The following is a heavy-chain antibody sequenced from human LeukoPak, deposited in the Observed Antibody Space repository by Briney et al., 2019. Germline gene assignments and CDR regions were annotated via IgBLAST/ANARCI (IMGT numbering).Heavy chain of an antibody. V-gene: IGHV1-69*02. Sequence: SVKVSCKASGGTFSSYTISWVRQAPGQGLEWMGRIIPILGIANYAQKFQGRGTITADKSTSTAYMELSSLRSEDTAVYYCATLSQSAHQFPFDPWGQGTLVTVSS. CDR3: ATLSQSAHQFPFDP. CDR2: IIPILGIA. J-gene: IGHJ5*02. D-gene: IGHD2-2*01. CDR1: GGTFSSYT.